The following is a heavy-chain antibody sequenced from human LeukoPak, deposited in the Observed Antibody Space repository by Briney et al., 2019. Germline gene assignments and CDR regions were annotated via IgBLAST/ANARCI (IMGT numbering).Heavy chain of an antibody. V-gene: IGHV4-39*01. CDR3: ARRTSSSSLRDY. D-gene: IGHD6-6*01. CDR2: IYYSGST. CDR1: GGSISSSSYY. Sequence: PSETLSLTCTVSGGSISSSSYYWGWIRQPPGKGLEWIGSIYYSGSTYYNPSLKSRVTISVDTSKNQFSLKLSSVTAADTAVYYCARRTSSSSLRDYWGPGTLVTVSS. J-gene: IGHJ4*02.